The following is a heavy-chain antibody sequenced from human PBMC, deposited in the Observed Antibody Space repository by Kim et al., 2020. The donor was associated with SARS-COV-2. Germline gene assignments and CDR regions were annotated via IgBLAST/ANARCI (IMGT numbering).Heavy chain of an antibody. CDR3: ARLMAVAGDTHYYYYGMDV. D-gene: IGHD6-19*01. Sequence: KSRVTISVDTSKNQFSLKLSSVTAADTAVYYCARLMAVAGDTHYYYYGMDVWGQGTTVTVSS. J-gene: IGHJ6*02. V-gene: IGHV4-59*01.